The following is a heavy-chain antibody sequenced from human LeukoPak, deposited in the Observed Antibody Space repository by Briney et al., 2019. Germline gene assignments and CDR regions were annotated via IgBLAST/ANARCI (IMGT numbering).Heavy chain of an antibody. CDR1: GGTFSSYA. V-gene: IGHV1-69*05. D-gene: IGHD2-2*01. J-gene: IGHJ5*02. Sequence: SVKVSCKASGGTFSSYAISWVRQAPGQGLEWMGGIIPIFGTANYARKFQGRVTITTDESTSTAYMELSSLRSEDTAVYYCASKYCSSTSCYLNWFDPWGQGTLVTVSS. CDR3: ASKYCSSTSCYLNWFDP. CDR2: IIPIFGTA.